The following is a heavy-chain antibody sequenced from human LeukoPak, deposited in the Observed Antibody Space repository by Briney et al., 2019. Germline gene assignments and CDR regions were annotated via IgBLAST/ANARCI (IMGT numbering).Heavy chain of an antibody. CDR2: ISSSSSTI. Sequence: PGGSLRLSRAASGFTFSSYSMNWVRQAPGKGLEWVSYISSSSSTIYYADSVKGRFTISRDNAKNSLYLQMNSLRAEDTAVYYCARANSGGPAPPYYFDYWGQGTLVTVSS. J-gene: IGHJ4*02. D-gene: IGHD3-16*01. CDR1: GFTFSSYS. V-gene: IGHV3-48*01. CDR3: ARANSGGPAPPYYFDY.